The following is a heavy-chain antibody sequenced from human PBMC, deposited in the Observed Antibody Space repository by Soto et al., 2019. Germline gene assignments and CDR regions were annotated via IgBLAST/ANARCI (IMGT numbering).Heavy chain of an antibody. CDR2: IHYNGNT. CDR1: GDSISAYS. CDR3: ARVWDTAMVYFDY. J-gene: IGHJ4*02. Sequence: SETLSLTCTVSGDSISAYSWSWVRQPPGKGLEWIGNIHYNGNTKYNPSLKSRVTMSVDTSKNQFSLKLSSVTAADTAVYYCARVWDTAMVYFDYWGQGALVTVSS. D-gene: IGHD5-18*01. V-gene: IGHV4-59*01.